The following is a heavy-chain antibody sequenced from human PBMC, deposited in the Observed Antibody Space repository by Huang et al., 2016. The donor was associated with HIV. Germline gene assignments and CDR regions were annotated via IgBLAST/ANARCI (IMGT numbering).Heavy chain of an antibody. CDR2: IIPSFGTL. D-gene: IGHD2-21*01. Sequence: QVQLVQSGAEVKQPGSSVRVSCKASGGTFISSAMAWVRQAPGQGLECMGGIIPSFGTLNYAQKFQGRVTITADESTKTVYMEMRGLGSGDTAVYYCVLRGKWRHSGEAGDFDYWGQGTLVTVS. J-gene: IGHJ4*02. V-gene: IGHV1-69*13. CDR1: GGTFISSA. CDR3: VLRGKWRHSGEAGDFDY.